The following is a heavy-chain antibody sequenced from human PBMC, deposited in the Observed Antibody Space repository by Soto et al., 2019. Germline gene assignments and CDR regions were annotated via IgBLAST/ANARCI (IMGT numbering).Heavy chain of an antibody. D-gene: IGHD2-2*01. J-gene: IGHJ4*02. CDR3: TRIGPAALDG. CDR1: GSSLSTSGMR. CDR2: IDWNDIK. Sequence: SGPTLVNPTQTLTLTCTVSGSSLSTSGMRVNWIRQPPGKALEWLARIDWNDIKLYSTSLKTRLTISKDTSKNQVVLTMTDMDPEDTATYYCTRIGPAALDGWGQGTLVTVSS. V-gene: IGHV2-70*04.